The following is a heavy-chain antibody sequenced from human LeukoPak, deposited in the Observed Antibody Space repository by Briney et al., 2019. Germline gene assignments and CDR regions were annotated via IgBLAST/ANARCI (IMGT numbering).Heavy chain of an antibody. CDR2: INPNNGDT. V-gene: IGHV1-2*02. J-gene: IGHJ4*02. D-gene: IGHD6-6*01. Sequence: ASVKVSCKASGYTFTGYYMHWVRQAPGQGLEWMGWINPNNGDTHYAQKFQGRVTMTRDTSISTAYMELTSLRSDDTAVYYCARDSGKEYSSSCDYWGQGTLIPVSS. CDR3: ARDSGKEYSSSCDY. CDR1: GYTFTGYY.